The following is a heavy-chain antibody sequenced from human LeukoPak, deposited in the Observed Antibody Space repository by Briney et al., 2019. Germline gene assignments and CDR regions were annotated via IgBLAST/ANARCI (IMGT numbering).Heavy chain of an antibody. V-gene: IGHV1-46*01. CDR3: ARDKSAVAVDY. J-gene: IGHJ4*02. CDR1: GYTFTSYY. CDR2: INPSGGST. D-gene: IGHD6-19*01. Sequence: ASVKVSFEASGYTFTSYYMHWVRQAPGQGLEWMGIINPSGGSTSYAQKFQGRVTMTRDTSTSTVYMELSSLRSEDTAVCYCARDKSAVAVDYWGQGTLVTVSS.